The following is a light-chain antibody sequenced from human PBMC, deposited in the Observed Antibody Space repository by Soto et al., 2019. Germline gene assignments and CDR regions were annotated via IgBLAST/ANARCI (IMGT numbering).Light chain of an antibody. V-gene: IGLV2-8*01. J-gene: IGLJ1*01. CDR3: SSYAGSNNFV. Sequence: QSVLTQPPSASGSPGQPGTISCTGTSSDVGGYNYVSWYQQHPGKAPKLMIYEVSKRPSGVPDRFSGSKSGNTASLTVSGLQAEDEADYYCSSYAGSNNFVFGTGTKVTVL. CDR1: SSDVGGYNY. CDR2: EVS.